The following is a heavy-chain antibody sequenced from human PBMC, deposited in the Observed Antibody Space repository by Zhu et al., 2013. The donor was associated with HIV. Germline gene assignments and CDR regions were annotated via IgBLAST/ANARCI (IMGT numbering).Heavy chain of an antibody. Sequence: QVQMVXPGAEVKKSGASVKVSCKPSGYIFTGYYIHWIRQVPRQGLEWLGRVHCNSGATVYAEKFQGRVTMTRDTSTSTVYMELSSLRSEDTAVYYCASSGGWSGGWFDPWGQGTLVTVSS. D-gene: IGHD3-10*01. V-gene: IGHV1-2*06. CDR3: ASSGGWSGGWFDP. J-gene: IGHJ5*02. CDR1: GYIFTGYY. CDR2: VHCNSGAT.